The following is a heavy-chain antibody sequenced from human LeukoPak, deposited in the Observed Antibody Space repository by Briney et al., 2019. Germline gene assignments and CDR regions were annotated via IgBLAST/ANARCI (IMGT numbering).Heavy chain of an antibody. V-gene: IGHV1-3*01. CDR1: GYTFTSYA. D-gene: IGHD6-19*01. CDR2: INAGNGNT. Sequence: GASVKVSCKASGYTFTSYAMHWVRQAPGQRLEWMGWINAGNGNTKYSQKFQGRVTITRDTSASTAYMELSSLRSEDTAVYYCARVAAVAGRDLSHFDYWGQGTLVTVSS. CDR3: ARVAAVAGRDLSHFDY. J-gene: IGHJ4*02.